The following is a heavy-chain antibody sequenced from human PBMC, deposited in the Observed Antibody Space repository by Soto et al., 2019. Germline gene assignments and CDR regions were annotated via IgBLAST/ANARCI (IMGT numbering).Heavy chain of an antibody. CDR3: ASSLGLMVYAHEAGY. Sequence: SETLSLTCAVYGGSFSGYYWSWIRQPPGKGLEWIGEINHSGSTNYNPSLKSRVTISVDTSKNQFSMKLSSVTAADTAVYYCASSLGLMVYAHEAGYWGQGTLVTVSS. CDR2: INHSGST. J-gene: IGHJ4*02. V-gene: IGHV4-34*01. D-gene: IGHD2-8*01. CDR1: GGSFSGYY.